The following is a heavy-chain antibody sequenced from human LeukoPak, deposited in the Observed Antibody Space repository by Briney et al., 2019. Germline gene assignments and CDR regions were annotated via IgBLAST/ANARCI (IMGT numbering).Heavy chain of an antibody. Sequence: GGSLRLSCAASGFTFSTYAMGWVRHAPGKGLEWVSSISGSGDTTYYADSVKGRFTISRDSSKSTLYLQMNSLTAEDTAVYYCAKRKYPNGGIFDYWGQGTLATVCS. CDR3: AKRKYPNGGIFDY. CDR1: GFTFSTYA. V-gene: IGHV3-23*01. J-gene: IGHJ4*02. CDR2: ISGSGDTT. D-gene: IGHD2-8*01.